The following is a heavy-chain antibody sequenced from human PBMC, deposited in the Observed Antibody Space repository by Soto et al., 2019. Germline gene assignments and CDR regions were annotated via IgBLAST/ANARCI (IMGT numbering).Heavy chain of an antibody. V-gene: IGHV4-31*03. CDR1: GGSISSGGYY. D-gene: IGHD3-22*01. CDR3: ARGITMIVGGDYYGMDV. J-gene: IGHJ6*02. Sequence: SETLSLTCTVSGGSISSGGYYWSWIRQHPGKGLEWIGYIYYSGSTYYNPSLKSRVTISVDTSKNQFSLKLSSVTAADTAVYYCARGITMIVGGDYYGMDVWGQGTTVTV. CDR2: IYYSGST.